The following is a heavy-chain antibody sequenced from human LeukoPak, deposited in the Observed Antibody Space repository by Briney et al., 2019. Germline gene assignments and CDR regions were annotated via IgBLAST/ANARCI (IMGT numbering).Heavy chain of an antibody. CDR3: ARCYYDSSGYSDAFDI. CDR2: IYPGDSDT. V-gene: IGHV5-51*01. J-gene: IGHJ3*02. Sequence: GESLKISRKGSGYSFTSYWIGWVRQMPGKGLEWMGIIYPGDSDTRYSPSFQGQVTISADKSISTAYLQWSSLKASDTAMYYCARCYYDSSGYSDAFDIWGQGTMVTVSS. D-gene: IGHD3-22*01. CDR1: GYSFTSYW.